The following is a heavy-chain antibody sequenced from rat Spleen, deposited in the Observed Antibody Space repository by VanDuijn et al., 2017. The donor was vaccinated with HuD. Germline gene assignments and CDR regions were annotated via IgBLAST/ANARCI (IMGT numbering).Heavy chain of an antibody. V-gene: IGHV5-7*01. CDR3: VRHNVTTGDYFDY. CDR2: ISYDGTAT. D-gene: IGHD1-10*01. CDR1: GFTFSDYY. Sequence: EVQLVESGGGLVQPGRSLKLSCAASGFTFSDYYMAWVRQAPKTGLEWVASISYDGTATYYRDSVKGRFTLSRDNAKSTLYLQMGSLRSEDTATYYCVRHNVTTGDYFDYWGQGVMVTVSS. J-gene: IGHJ2*01.